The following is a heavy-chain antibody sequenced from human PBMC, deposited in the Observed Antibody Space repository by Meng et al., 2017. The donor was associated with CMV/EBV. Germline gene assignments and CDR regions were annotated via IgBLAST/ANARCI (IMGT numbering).Heavy chain of an antibody. CDR2: IYYSGST. CDR1: GGSISSSSYY. J-gene: IGHJ4*02. CDR3: ARGDYGDYPGY. V-gene: IGHV4-39*07. D-gene: IGHD4-17*01. Sequence: GPGLMKPSQPLSLTCTFSGGSISSSSYYWGWYRQPPGKGLEWIGSIYYSGSTYYNPSLKSRVTISVDTSKNQFSLKLSSVTAADTAVYYCARGDYGDYPGYWGQGTLVTVSS.